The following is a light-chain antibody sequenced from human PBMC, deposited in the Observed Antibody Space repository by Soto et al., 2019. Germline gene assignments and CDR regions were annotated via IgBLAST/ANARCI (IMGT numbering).Light chain of an antibody. J-gene: IGKJ4*01. Sequence: DIQMTQSPSSLSASVGDRVTITCRASQGISIYLAWYQQIPGKVPKLLISAASTLQSGVPSRFSGSGSGTDLTLTISSLQPEDVATHYCQKYTNVPAFGGGTKVEIK. CDR2: AAS. CDR3: QKYTNVPA. V-gene: IGKV1-27*01. CDR1: QGISIY.